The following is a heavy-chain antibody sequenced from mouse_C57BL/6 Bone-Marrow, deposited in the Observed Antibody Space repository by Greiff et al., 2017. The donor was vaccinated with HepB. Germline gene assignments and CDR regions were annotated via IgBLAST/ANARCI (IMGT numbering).Heavy chain of an antibody. CDR1: GFTFTDYY. Sequence: EVQLVESGGGLVQPGGSLSLSCAASGFTFTDYYMSWVRQPPGKALEWLGFIRNKANGYTTEYSASVKGRFTISRDNSQSILYLQMNALRAEDSATYYCARSLHYYGSSHSYWYFDVWGTGTTVTVSS. CDR3: ARSLHYYGSSHSYWYFDV. J-gene: IGHJ1*03. V-gene: IGHV7-3*01. CDR2: IRNKANGYTT. D-gene: IGHD1-1*01.